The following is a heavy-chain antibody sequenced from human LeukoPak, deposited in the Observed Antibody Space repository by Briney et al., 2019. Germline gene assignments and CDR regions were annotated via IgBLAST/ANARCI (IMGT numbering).Heavy chain of an antibody. V-gene: IGHV1-46*01. CDR2: INPSGGST. J-gene: IGHJ2*01. CDR1: GYTFTSYY. CDR3: ARDVAFLDWYFDL. Sequence: ASVKVSCKASGYTFTSYYMHWVRQAPGQGLEWMGIINPSGGSTSYAQKFQGRVTMTRDTSTSTVYMELSSLRSEDTAAYYCARDVAFLDWYFDLWGRGTLVTVSS.